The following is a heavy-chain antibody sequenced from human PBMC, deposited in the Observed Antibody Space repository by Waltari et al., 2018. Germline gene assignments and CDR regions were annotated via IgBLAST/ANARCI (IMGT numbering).Heavy chain of an antibody. CDR1: GFTFSSHA. CDR2: ISGSGGST. J-gene: IGHJ3*02. D-gene: IGHD5-18*01. V-gene: IGHV3-23*01. CDR3: AKGGYSPSYAFDI. Sequence: EVQLLESGGGLVQPGGSLRLSCSASGFTFSSHAMSWVRQAPGKGLEWVSAISGSGGSTYYADSVKGRFTISRDNSKNTLYLQMNSLRAEDTAVYYCAKGGYSPSYAFDIWGQGTMVTVSS.